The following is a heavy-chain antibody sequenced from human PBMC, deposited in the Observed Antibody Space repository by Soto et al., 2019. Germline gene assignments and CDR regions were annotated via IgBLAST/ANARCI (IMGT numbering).Heavy chain of an antibody. D-gene: IGHD3-10*01. CDR2: IYYSGST. V-gene: IGHV4-59*01. CDR1: GGSISSYY. CDR3: ASPITMVRGVTPYYYYGMDV. Sequence: PSETLSLTCTVSGGSISSYYWSWIRQPPGKGLEWIGYIYYSGSTNYNPSLKSRVTISVDTSKNQFSLKLSSVTAADTAVYYCASPITMVRGVTPYYYYGMDVWGQGTTVTVSS. J-gene: IGHJ6*02.